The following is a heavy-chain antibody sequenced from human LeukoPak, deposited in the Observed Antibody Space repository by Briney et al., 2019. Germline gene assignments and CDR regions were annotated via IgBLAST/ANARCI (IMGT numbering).Heavy chain of an antibody. D-gene: IGHD1-26*01. J-gene: IGHJ4*02. CDR2: IYTSGST. V-gene: IGHV4-4*07. CDR3: ARENSGSYREFDY. Sequence: SETLSLTCTVSGGSISSYYWSWIRQPAGKGLEWIGRIYTSGSTNYNASLKSRVSMSVDTSKNQFSLKLSSVTAADTAVFYCARENSGSYREFDYWGQGTLVTVPS. CDR1: GGSISSYY.